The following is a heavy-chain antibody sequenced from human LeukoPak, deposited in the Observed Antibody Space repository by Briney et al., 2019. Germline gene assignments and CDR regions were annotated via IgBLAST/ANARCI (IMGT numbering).Heavy chain of an antibody. CDR1: GFTFSSYS. D-gene: IGHD3-22*01. J-gene: IGHJ3*02. Sequence: PGGSLRLSCAASGFTFSSYSMNWVRQAPGKGLEWVSSISSSSSYIYYADSVKGRFTISRDNAKNSLYLQMNSLRAEDTAVYYCARDRRYGSSGYYYVDAFDIWGQGTMVTVSS. CDR2: ISSSSSYI. V-gene: IGHV3-21*01. CDR3: ARDRRYGSSGYYYVDAFDI.